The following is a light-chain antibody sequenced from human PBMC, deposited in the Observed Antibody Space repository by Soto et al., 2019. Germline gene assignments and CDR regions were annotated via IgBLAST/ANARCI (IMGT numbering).Light chain of an antibody. J-gene: IGKJ5*01. Sequence: ESVLMQYPGTLSLSLGEGATLSCRAGQSVSSSYLAWYQQKPGQAPRLLIYGASSRATGIPDRFSGSGSGTDFTLTISRLEPEDCATYFCQHADSFPITFGQGTRLDIK. CDR3: QHADSFPIT. CDR1: QSVSSSY. CDR2: GAS. V-gene: IGKV3-20*01.